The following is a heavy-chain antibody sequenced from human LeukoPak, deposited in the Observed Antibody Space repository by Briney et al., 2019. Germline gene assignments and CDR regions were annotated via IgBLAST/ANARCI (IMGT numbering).Heavy chain of an antibody. CDR2: ISSSGSTI. CDR3: ARFTSSGWYRYFDY. D-gene: IGHD6-19*01. J-gene: IGHJ4*02. Sequence: GGSLRLSCAASGFTFSSYAMNWVRQAPGKGLEWVSYISSSGSTIYYADSVKGRFTISRDNAKNSLYLQMNSLRAEDTAVYYCARFTSSGWYRYFDYWGQGTLVTVSS. V-gene: IGHV3-48*03. CDR1: GFTFSSYA.